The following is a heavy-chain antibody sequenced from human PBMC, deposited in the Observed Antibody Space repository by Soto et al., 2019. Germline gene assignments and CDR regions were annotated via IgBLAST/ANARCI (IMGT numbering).Heavy chain of an antibody. CDR3: ARAHGGSSYHFDY. CDR1: GFIFSDYY. D-gene: IGHD2-2*01. CDR2: IRNRANSFTT. Sequence: GGSLRLSCAASGFIFSDYYMDWVRQAPGKGLEWLGRIRNRANSFTTEYAASVKGRFTISRDDSEKSLYLQMHSPRTEDTAVYYCARAHGGSSYHFDYWGQGTLVTVSS. J-gene: IGHJ4*02. V-gene: IGHV3-72*01.